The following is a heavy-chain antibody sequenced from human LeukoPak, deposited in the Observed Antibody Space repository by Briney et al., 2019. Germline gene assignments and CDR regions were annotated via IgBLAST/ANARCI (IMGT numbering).Heavy chain of an antibody. V-gene: IGHV3-30*02. Sequence: GSLRLSCAASGFTFSSYGMHWVRQAPGKGLEWVAFIRYDGSNKYYADSVKGRFTISRDNSKNTLYLQMNSLRAEDTAVYYCAKGKCGSTSCYVFYYYYMDVWGKGTTVTVSS. CDR1: GFTFSSYG. D-gene: IGHD2-2*01. CDR2: IRYDGSNK. J-gene: IGHJ6*03. CDR3: AKGKCGSTSCYVFYYYYMDV.